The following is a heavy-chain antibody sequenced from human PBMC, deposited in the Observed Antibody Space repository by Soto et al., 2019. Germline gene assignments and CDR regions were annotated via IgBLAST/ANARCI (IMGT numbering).Heavy chain of an antibody. D-gene: IGHD1-26*01. V-gene: IGHV1-18*01. CDR1: GYTFTSYG. CDR3: ARVVGALGHWFDP. J-gene: IGHJ5*02. CDR2: ISAYNYNT. Sequence: QVQLVQSGAEVKKPGASVKVSCKASGYTFTSYGLSWVRQAPGQGLEWMGRISAYNYNTNYAQKLQGRVTMATDTSTSPASMELRSLRSDDTAVYYCARVVGALGHWFDPWGQGTLVTVSS.